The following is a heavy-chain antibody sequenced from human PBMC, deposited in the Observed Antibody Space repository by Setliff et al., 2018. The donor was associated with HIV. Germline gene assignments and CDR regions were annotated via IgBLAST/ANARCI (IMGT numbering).Heavy chain of an antibody. J-gene: IGHJ5*02. Sequence: SLKISCKTSGYSFTSNWIGWVRQTPGKGMEWMAIIYPGDSDTTYNPSFQGQVTISVDKSITSAFLQLRRVKVSDTGLYFRERFKWFDPWGQGTLVTVSS. CDR2: IYPGDSDT. CDR1: GYSFTSNW. CDR3: ERFKWFDP. D-gene: IGHD3-10*01. V-gene: IGHV5-51*01.